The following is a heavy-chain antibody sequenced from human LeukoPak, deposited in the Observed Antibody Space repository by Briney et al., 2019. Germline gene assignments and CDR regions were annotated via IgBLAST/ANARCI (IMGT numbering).Heavy chain of an antibody. V-gene: IGHV3-11*04. D-gene: IGHD3-16*01. CDR1: GFTVGSNY. J-gene: IGHJ4*02. CDR3: ARAGGYYFDY. Sequence: GGSLRLSCAASGFTVGSNYMSWVRQAPGKGLEWVSYISSSGSTIYYADSVKGRFTISRDNAKNSLYLQMNSLRAEDTAVYYCARAGGYYFDYWGQGTLVTVSS. CDR2: ISSSGSTI.